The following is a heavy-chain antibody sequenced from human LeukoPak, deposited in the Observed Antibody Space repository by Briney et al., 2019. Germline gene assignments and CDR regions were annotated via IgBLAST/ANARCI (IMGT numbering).Heavy chain of an antibody. V-gene: IGHV4-59*01. CDR3: ARAAPYYYDSSGYYYDSTHFDY. J-gene: IGHJ4*02. CDR1: GGYISIYY. CDR2: IYYSGST. Sequence: PSETLSLTCTVSGGYISIYYWSWIRQPPGKGLEWIGYIYYSGSTNYNPSLKSRVTISVDTSKNQFSLKLSSVTAADTAVYYCARAAPYYYDSSGYYYDSTHFDYWGQGTLVTVSS. D-gene: IGHD3-22*01.